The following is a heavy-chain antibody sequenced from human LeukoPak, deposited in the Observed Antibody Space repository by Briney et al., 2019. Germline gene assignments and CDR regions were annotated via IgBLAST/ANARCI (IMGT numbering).Heavy chain of an antibody. Sequence: PGGSLRLSCSASGFTFSSYAMYWVRQAPGKGPEYVSAISSNGGSTYYADSVKGRFTISRDNSKNTLYLQMSSLRAEDTAVYYCVNRPDIAVANNWGQGTLVTVSS. V-gene: IGHV3-64D*06. CDR2: ISSNGGST. CDR1: GFTFSSYA. J-gene: IGHJ4*02. CDR3: VNRPDIAVANN. D-gene: IGHD6-19*01.